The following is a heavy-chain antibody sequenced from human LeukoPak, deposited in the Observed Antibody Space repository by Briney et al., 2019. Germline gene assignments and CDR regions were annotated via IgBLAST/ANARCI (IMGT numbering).Heavy chain of an antibody. Sequence: GGSLRLSCAASGFTFSSYEMNWVRQAPGKGXXXXXXISSSGSTIYYADSVKGRFTISRDNAKNSLYLQMNSLRAEDTAVYYCARDKNWGIDAFDIWGQGTMVTVSS. D-gene: IGHD7-27*01. J-gene: IGHJ3*02. V-gene: IGHV3-48*03. CDR1: GFTFSSYE. CDR2: ISSSGSTI. CDR3: ARDKNWGIDAFDI.